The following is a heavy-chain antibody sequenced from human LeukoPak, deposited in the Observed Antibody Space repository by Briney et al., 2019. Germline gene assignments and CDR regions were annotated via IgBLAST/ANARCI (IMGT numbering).Heavy chain of an antibody. Sequence: SETLSLTCTVSGVSISSYYWSWIRQPAGKGLEWIGRIYTSGSTNYNPSLKSRVTMSVDTSKNQFSPKLSSVTAADTAVYYCARGPRNCSGGSCYSSWGPYYYGMDVWGQGTTVTVSS. V-gene: IGHV4-4*07. J-gene: IGHJ6*02. CDR2: IYTSGST. D-gene: IGHD2-15*01. CDR3: ARGPRNCSGGSCYSSWGPYYYGMDV. CDR1: GVSISSYY.